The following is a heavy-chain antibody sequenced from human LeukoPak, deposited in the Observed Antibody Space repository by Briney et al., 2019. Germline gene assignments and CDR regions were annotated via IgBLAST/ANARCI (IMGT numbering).Heavy chain of an antibody. CDR3: ARTPNYDFWSGYHTFDY. V-gene: IGHV1-2*02. CDR2: INPNSGGT. Sequence: ASVKVSCKASGCTFTGYYMHWVRQAPGQGLEWMGWINPNSGGTNYAQKFQGRVTMTRDTSISTAYMELSRLRSDDTAVYYCARTPNYDFWSGYHTFDYWGQGTLVTVSS. J-gene: IGHJ4*02. CDR1: GCTFTGYY. D-gene: IGHD3-3*01.